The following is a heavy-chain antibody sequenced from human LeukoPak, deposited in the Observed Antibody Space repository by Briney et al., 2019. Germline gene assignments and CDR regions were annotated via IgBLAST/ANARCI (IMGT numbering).Heavy chain of an antibody. D-gene: IGHD4-11*01. V-gene: IGHV3-20*04. CDR3: ARVTVTLNIYYFDY. CDR1: GFTFDDYG. J-gene: IGHJ4*02. CDR2: INWNGGST. Sequence: GGSLRLSCAASGFTFDDYGMSWVRHAPGKGLEWVSGINWNGGSTGYADSVKGRFTISRDNAKNSLYLQMNSLRAEDTALYYCARVTVTLNIYYFDYWGQGTLVTVSS.